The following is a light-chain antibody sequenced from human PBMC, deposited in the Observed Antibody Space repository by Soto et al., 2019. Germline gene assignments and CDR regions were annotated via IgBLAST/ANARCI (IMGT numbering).Light chain of an antibody. CDR2: AAS. CDR3: QQYYSYPYT. CDR1: QGISSY. V-gene: IGKV1-8*01. Sequence: AIRMTQSPSSFSASTGDRVTITCRARQGISSYLAWYQQKPGKAPKLLIYAASTLQSGVPSRVSRSGSGTDFTLTISCLQSEDFANYYCQQYYSYPYTFVQGIKLEIK. J-gene: IGKJ2*01.